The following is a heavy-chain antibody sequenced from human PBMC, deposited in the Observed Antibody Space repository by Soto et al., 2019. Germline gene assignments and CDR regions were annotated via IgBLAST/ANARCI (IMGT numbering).Heavy chain of an antibody. CDR2: IYKSATT. CDR1: GDSISTVDYF. J-gene: IGHJ5*01. D-gene: IGHD2-15*01. V-gene: IGHV4-30-4*01. Sequence: QVQLLESGPGLVKPSQTLSLTCSVSGDSISTVDYFWAWVRQPPGQALEYIGYIYKSATTYYNPSFVSRVAISLDTSKSQFSLNVTSLTAADTAVYFCARGRYCLTGRCFPNWFDSWGQGTLVTVSS. CDR3: ARGRYCLTGRCFPNWFDS.